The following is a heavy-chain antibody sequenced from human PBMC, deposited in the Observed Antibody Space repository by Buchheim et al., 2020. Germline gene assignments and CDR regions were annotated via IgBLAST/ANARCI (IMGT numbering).Heavy chain of an antibody. CDR3: ARAFVSAVAGTKDYYYYGMDV. D-gene: IGHD6-19*01. CDR1: GFTFSSYW. V-gene: IGHV3-74*01. CDR2: INSDGSSI. J-gene: IGHJ6*02. Sequence: EVQLVESGGGLVQPGGSLRLSCAASGFTFSSYWMHWVRQAPGKGLVWVSRINSDGSSISYADSVKGRFTISRDNAKNTLYLQMNSLRAEDTAVYYCARAFVSAVAGTKDYYYYGMDVWGQGTT.